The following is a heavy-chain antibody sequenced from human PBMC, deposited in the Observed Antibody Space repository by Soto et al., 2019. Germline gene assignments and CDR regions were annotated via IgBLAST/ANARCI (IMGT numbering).Heavy chain of an antibody. Sequence: VHLVESGGGLVQPGGSLRLSCAASGFNFSNHWMHWVRQRPGEGLVWVSRITSDGKSKADAESVKGRFAISRDNAKNTLYLQMNGLTAEDTAVYYCARESGDWPLNWFDPWGQGTLVTVSS. CDR2: ITSDGKSK. J-gene: IGHJ5*02. CDR3: ARESGDWPLNWFDP. D-gene: IGHD2-21*02. CDR1: GFNFSNHW. V-gene: IGHV3-74*01.